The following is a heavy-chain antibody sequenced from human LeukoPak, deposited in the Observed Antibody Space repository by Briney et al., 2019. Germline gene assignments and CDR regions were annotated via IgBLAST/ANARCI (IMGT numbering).Heavy chain of an antibody. CDR2: INWNGGST. V-gene: IGHV3-20*04. CDR1: GFIFDDYG. CDR3: ARHNEGADYGDYGH. J-gene: IGHJ4*02. D-gene: IGHD4-17*01. Sequence: GGSLRLSCAASGFIFDDYGMSWVRHAPGKGLEWVSGINWNGGSTGYADSVKGRCTISRDNAKNSLYLQMTSLRAEDTALYYCARHNEGADYGDYGHWGQGILVTVSS.